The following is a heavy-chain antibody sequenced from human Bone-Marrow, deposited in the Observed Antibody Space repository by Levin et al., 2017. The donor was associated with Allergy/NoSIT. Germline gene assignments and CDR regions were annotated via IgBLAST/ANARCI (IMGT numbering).Heavy chain of an antibody. Sequence: SCAVSGGSISSSNWWSWVRQPPGKGLEWIGEIYHSGSTNYNPSLKSRVTISVDKSKNQFSLKLSSVTAADTAVYYCARANYIAADLYAFDIWGQGTMVTVSS. J-gene: IGHJ3*02. CDR2: IYHSGST. CDR3: ARANYIAADLYAFDI. V-gene: IGHV4-4*02. CDR1: GGSISSSNW. D-gene: IGHD6-13*01.